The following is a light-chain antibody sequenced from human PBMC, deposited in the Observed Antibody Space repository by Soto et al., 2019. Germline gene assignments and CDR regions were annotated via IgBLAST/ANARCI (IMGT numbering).Light chain of an antibody. CDR1: TSDVGIYNY. CDR2: EVS. V-gene: IGLV2-14*01. Sequence: QSVLTQPASVSGSPGQSITISCTGTTSDVGIYNYVSWYQQHPGKAPKLMIYEVSNRPSGVSDRFSGSKSGNTASLTISGLQAEDEAHYYCSSYTSSRTYVFGTGTKLTVL. CDR3: SSYTSSRTYV. J-gene: IGLJ1*01.